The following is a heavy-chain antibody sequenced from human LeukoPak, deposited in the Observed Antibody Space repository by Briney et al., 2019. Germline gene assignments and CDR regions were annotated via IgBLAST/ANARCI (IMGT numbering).Heavy chain of an antibody. CDR2: IYSGGST. Sequence: PGGSLRLSCAASGFTVSSNYMSWVRQAPGKGLEWVSIIYSGGSTYYTGSVKGRFTISRDNSKNTLYLQMNSLRVEDTAVYYCARDAERIRATDGFDIWGQGTMVTVSS. CDR3: ARDAERIRATDGFDI. D-gene: IGHD3-10*01. CDR1: GFTVSSNY. V-gene: IGHV3-66*01. J-gene: IGHJ3*02.